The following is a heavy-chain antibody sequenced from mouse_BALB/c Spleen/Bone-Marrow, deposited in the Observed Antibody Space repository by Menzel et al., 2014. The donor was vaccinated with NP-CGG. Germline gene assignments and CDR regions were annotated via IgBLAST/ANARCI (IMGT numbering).Heavy chain of an antibody. Sequence: EVQVVESGGGLVQPGGSPKLSCAASGFDFSRYWMSWVRQAPGKGLEWIGEINPDSSTINYTPSLKDKFIISRDNAKNTLYLQMSKVRSEDTALYYCARLGYYGYFDYWGQGTTLTVSS. D-gene: IGHD2-3*01. CDR3: ARLGYYGYFDY. CDR1: GFDFSRYW. CDR2: INPDSSTI. J-gene: IGHJ2*01. V-gene: IGHV4-1*02.